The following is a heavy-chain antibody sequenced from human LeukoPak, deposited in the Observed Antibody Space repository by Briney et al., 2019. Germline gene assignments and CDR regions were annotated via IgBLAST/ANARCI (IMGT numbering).Heavy chain of an antibody. Sequence: GGSLRLSCAASGFTFSSYAMHWVRQAPGKGLEWVAVISYDGSNKYYADSVKGRFTISRDNSKNTLYLQMNSLRAEDTAVYYCARPDSGSYLGRFDYWGQGALVTVSS. J-gene: IGHJ4*02. CDR1: GFTFSSYA. CDR3: ARPDSGSYLGRFDY. V-gene: IGHV3-30-3*01. CDR2: ISYDGSNK. D-gene: IGHD1-26*01.